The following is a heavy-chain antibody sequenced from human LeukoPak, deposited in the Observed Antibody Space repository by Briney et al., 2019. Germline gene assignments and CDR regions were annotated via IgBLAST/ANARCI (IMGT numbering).Heavy chain of an antibody. J-gene: IGHJ1*01. Sequence: GGSLRLSCATSGFTFSSYSMNWVRQAPGKGLEWVSSISSSSSYIYYADSVKGRFTISRDNAKNSLYLQMNSLRAEDTAVYYCARVYIEGSGSYFEHWGQGTLVTVSS. CDR2: ISSSSSYI. CDR3: ARVYIEGSGSYFEH. CDR1: GFTFSSYS. V-gene: IGHV3-21*01. D-gene: IGHD3-10*01.